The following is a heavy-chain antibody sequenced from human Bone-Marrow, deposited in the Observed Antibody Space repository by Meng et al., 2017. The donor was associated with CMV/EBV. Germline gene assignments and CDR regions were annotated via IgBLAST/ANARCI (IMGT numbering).Heavy chain of an antibody. D-gene: IGHD3-10*01. J-gene: IGHJ4*02. CDR3: ARDMTTTWYGGSDS. CDR1: GYTFTGHS. Sequence: ASVKVSCKASGYTFTGHSIHWVRQAPGQGLEWMGWINPQSGDTNYAQNFQGRVTLTRDTSISTAYMELSSLRSDDTAMYYCARDMTTTWYGGSDSWGQGTLVTVSS. V-gene: IGHV1-2*02. CDR2: INPQSGDT.